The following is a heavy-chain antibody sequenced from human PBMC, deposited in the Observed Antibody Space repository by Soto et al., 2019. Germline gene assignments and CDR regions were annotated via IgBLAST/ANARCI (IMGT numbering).Heavy chain of an antibody. D-gene: IGHD6-19*01. V-gene: IGHV1-18*01. J-gene: IGHJ6*03. Sequence: GASVKVSCKASGYTFTSYGISWVRQAPGQGLEWMGWISAYNGNTNYAQKLQGRVTMTTDTSTSTAYMELRSLRSDDTAVYYCAREWRSGWYYYYYMDVWGKGTTVTVSS. CDR3: AREWRSGWYYYYYMDV. CDR1: GYTFTSYG. CDR2: ISAYNGNT.